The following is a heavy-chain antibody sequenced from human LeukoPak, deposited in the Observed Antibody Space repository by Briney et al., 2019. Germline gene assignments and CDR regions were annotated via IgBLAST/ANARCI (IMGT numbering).Heavy chain of an antibody. V-gene: IGHV4-61*02. D-gene: IGHD5-18*01. CDR2: IYSSGST. J-gene: IGHJ5*02. Sequence: SSQTLSLTCTVSGGSISSGNYYWSWIRQPAGKGLEWIGRIYSSGSTNYNPSLKSRVTISVDTSKNQFSLKLSSVTAADTAVYYCARVDHGRGYSYGPGSWGQGTLVTVSS. CDR1: GGSISSGNYY. CDR3: ARVDHGRGYSYGPGS.